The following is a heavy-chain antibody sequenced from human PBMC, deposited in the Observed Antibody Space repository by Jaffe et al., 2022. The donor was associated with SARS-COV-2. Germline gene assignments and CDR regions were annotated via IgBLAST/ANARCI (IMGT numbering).Heavy chain of an antibody. Sequence: QVQLQESGPGLVKPSQTLSLTCTVSGGSISSGSYYWNWIRQPAGKGLEWIGRIYATGSTSYNPSLKTGVTISVDTSKNQFSLNLSSVTAADTAVYYCARSPPTYTGYDYYFDYWGQGTLVTVSS. CDR1: GGSISSGSYY. CDR2: IYATGST. CDR3: ARSPPTYTGYDYYFDY. J-gene: IGHJ4*02. D-gene: IGHD5-12*01. V-gene: IGHV4-61*02.